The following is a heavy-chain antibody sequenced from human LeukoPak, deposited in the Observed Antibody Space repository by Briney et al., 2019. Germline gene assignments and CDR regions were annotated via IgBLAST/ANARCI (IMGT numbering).Heavy chain of an antibody. V-gene: IGHV4-34*09. Sequence: SETLSLTCAVYGGSFSGYYWSWIRQPPGKGLEWIGYIYYSGSTYYNPSLKSRVTISVDTSKNQFSLRLSSVTAADTAVYYCARERHDYGGNSYFDYWGQGTLVTVSS. J-gene: IGHJ4*02. D-gene: IGHD4-23*01. CDR1: GGSFSGYY. CDR2: IYYSGST. CDR3: ARERHDYGGNSYFDY.